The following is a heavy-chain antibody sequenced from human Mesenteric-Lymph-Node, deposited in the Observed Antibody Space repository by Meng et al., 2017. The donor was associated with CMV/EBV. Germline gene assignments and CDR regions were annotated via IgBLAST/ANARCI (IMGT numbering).Heavy chain of an antibody. CDR1: GFTFRSYV. CDR3: AREIDSGSYPLHGMDV. D-gene: IGHD3-10*01. V-gene: IGHV3-23*01. CDR2: ISGSGDSA. Sequence: GESLKISCAASGFTFRSYVMTWVRQAPGKGLEWVASISGSGDSAYYADSVKGRFTISGDNSKNTLYLQMNSLRAEDTALYYCAREIDSGSYPLHGMDVWGQGTTVTVSS. J-gene: IGHJ6*02.